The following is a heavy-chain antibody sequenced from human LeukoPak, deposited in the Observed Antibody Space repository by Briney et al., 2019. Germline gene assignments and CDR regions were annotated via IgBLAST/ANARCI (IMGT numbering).Heavy chain of an antibody. D-gene: IGHD4-17*01. CDR3: ARDNYGDDGVIDY. V-gene: IGHV4-4*07. J-gene: IGHJ4*02. Sequence: SETLSLTCTGSGFSISSYYWSWLRQPAGKGLEWIVRIYSSGSTNYNTSLKRRVTISVDTSKDQFSLKLSSVTAADTAVYYCARDNYGDDGVIDYWGQGTLVTVSS. CDR1: GFSISSYY. CDR2: IYSSGST.